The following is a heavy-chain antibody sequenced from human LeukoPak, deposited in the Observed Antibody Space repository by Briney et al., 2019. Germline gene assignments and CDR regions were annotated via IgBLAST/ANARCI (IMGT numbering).Heavy chain of an antibody. CDR2: ITHSGST. CDR3: ARVTRFNQFGELWFDY. CDR1: GGSFSSYY. Sequence: SETLSLTCAVYGGSFSSYYWSWIRQPPGKGLEWIGKITHSGSTHYNPSLKSRVTISLDTSKSQFSLKLSSVTAADTAVYYCARVTRFNQFGELWFDYWGQGTLLTVSS. D-gene: IGHD3-10*01. V-gene: IGHV4-34*01. J-gene: IGHJ4*02.